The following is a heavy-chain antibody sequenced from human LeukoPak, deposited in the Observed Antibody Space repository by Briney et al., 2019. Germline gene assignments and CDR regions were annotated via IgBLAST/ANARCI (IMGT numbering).Heavy chain of an antibody. J-gene: IGHJ5*02. V-gene: IGHV4-34*01. Sequence: PSETLSLTCAVYGGSFSGYYWSWIRQPPGKGLEWIGEINHSGSTNYNPSLKSRVTISVDTSKNQFSLKLSSVTAADTAVYYCASHFQRDYGGNSNWFDPWGQGTLVTVSS. CDR2: INHSGST. CDR3: ASHFQRDYGGNSNWFDP. D-gene: IGHD4-23*01. CDR1: GGSFSGYY.